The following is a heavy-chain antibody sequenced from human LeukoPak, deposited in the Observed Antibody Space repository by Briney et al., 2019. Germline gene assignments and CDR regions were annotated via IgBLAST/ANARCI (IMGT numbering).Heavy chain of an antibody. CDR1: GYTFTSYD. D-gene: IGHD3-3*01. CDR3: ARGTRRTIIGVVIIHYFDY. V-gene: IGHV1-8*01. CDR2: MNPNSGNT. J-gene: IGHJ4*02. Sequence: GASVKVSCKASGYTFTSYDINWVRQATGQGLEWMGWMNPNSGNTGYAQKFQGRVTMTRNTSISTAYMELSSLRSEDTAVYYCARGTRRTIIGVVIIHYFDYWGQGTLVTVSS.